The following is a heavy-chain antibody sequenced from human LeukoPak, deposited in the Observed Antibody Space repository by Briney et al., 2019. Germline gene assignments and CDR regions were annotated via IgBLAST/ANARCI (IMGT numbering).Heavy chain of an antibody. CDR3: AKRKTYYYGSGSPMDV. CDR2: ISYDGSNK. J-gene: IGHJ6*02. D-gene: IGHD3-10*01. Sequence: PGGSLRLSCAASGFTFSSYGMHWVRQAPGKGLEWVAVISYDGSNKYYADSVKGRFTISRDNSKNTLYLQMNSLRAEDTAVYYCAKRKTYYYGSGSPMDVWGQGTTVTVSS. CDR1: GFTFSSYG. V-gene: IGHV3-30*18.